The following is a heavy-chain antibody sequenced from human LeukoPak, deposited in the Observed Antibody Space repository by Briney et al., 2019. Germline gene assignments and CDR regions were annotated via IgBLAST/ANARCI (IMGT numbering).Heavy chain of an antibody. V-gene: IGHV4-4*07. CDR2: SYTNAST. CDR3: ARAAAAAGGQYFDY. J-gene: IGHJ4*02. Sequence: SETLSLTCTVSGGSISNYHWSWIRQPPGPGLEWIGRSYTNASTKYNPYPKRRVTITVDTNTNQHHLTVRSVTHPDAAIHYCARAAAAAGGQYFDYGGQGSVVTVSA. D-gene: IGHD6-13*01. CDR1: GGSISNYH.